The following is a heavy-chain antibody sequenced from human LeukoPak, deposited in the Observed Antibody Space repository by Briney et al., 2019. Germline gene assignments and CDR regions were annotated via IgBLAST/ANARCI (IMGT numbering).Heavy chain of an antibody. J-gene: IGHJ6*02. D-gene: IGHD6-19*01. V-gene: IGHV1-18*01. Sequence: ASVKVSCKASDYSXTSYAINWVRQAPGQGLEWLAWISAYNGNTNYAQKFQDRVTLTTDASTSTAYLELRSLTSDDTAVYYCARDPLSSTWSNYYHAMDVWGPGTTVTVSS. CDR2: ISAYNGNT. CDR1: DYSXTSYA. CDR3: ARDPLSSTWSNYYHAMDV.